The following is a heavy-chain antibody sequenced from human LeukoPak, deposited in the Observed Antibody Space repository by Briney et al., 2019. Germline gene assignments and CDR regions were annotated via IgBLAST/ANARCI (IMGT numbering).Heavy chain of an antibody. D-gene: IGHD3-3*01. V-gene: IGHV4-4*07. J-gene: IGHJ4*02. Sequence: KSSETLSLTCTVSGGSISSYYWSWIRQPAGKGLEWIGRIYTSGSTNYNPSLKSRVTISVDKSKNQFSLKLTSVTAADTAVYCCGRITIFGVVDYWGQGTLVTVSS. CDR2: IYTSGST. CDR3: GRITIFGVVDY. CDR1: GGSISSYY.